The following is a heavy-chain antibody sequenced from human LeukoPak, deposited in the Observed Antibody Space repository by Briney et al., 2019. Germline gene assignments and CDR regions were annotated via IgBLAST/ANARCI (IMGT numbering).Heavy chain of an antibody. CDR3: AKESSPPDAFDI. V-gene: IGHV3-30*18. J-gene: IGHJ3*02. CDR1: GFTFSSYG. Sequence: PGRSLRLSCAASGFTFSSYGMHWVRQAPGKGLEWVAVISYDGSNKYYADSVKGRFTISRDNSKNTLYLQMNSLRAEDTAVYYCAKESSPPDAFDIWGQGTMATVSP. CDR2: ISYDGSNK.